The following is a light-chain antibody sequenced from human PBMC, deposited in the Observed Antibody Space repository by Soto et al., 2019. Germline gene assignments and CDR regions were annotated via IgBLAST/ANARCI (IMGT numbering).Light chain of an antibody. J-gene: IGKJ1*01. CDR2: GTS. CDR3: QQYGSWT. Sequence: EIVLTQSPGTLSVSPGERATLSCRASQTMSSNNLAWYQQKPGQAPSLLIYGTSSRATGIPDRFSGSGSGTDFTLTISRLEPEDSAIYYCQQYGSWTFGQGTKVEI. CDR1: QTMSSNN. V-gene: IGKV3-20*01.